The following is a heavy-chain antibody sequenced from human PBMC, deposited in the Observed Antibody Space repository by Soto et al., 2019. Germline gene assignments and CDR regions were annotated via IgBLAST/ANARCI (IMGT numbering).Heavy chain of an antibody. V-gene: IGHV3-30-3*01. CDR1: GFTFSSYA. D-gene: IGHD2-15*01. J-gene: IGHJ3*02. CDR3: ARDRGRSGARDAFDI. CDR2: ISYDGSNK. Sequence: QVQLVESGGGVVQPGRSLRLSCAASGFTFSSYAMHWVRQAPGKGLEWVVVISYDGSNKYYADSVKGRFTISRDNSKNTLYLQMNSLRAEDTAVYYCARDRGRSGARDAFDIWGQGTMVTVSS.